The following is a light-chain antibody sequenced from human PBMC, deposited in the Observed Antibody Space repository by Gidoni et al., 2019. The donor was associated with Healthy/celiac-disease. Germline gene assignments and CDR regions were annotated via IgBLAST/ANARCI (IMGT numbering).Light chain of an antibody. CDR1: SSNIGNNY. Sequence: QSVLTHPPSVSAAPGQKVTISCSGSSSNIGNNYVSWYQQLPGTAPKLLIYDNNKRPSGIPDRFSGSKSGTSATLGITGLQTGDEADYYCGTWDSSLSAGQVFGGGTKLTVL. V-gene: IGLV1-51*01. CDR3: GTWDSSLSAGQV. J-gene: IGLJ3*02. CDR2: DNN.